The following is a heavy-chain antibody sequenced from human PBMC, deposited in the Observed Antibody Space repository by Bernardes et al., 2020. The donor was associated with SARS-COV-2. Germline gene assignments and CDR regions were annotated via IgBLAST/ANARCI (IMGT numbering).Heavy chain of an antibody. CDR3: ARGVQGVIITSPYYYGVDV. CDR2: IYNSGRT. V-gene: IGHV4-59*01. D-gene: IGHD3-10*01. Sequence: SETLSLTCTVSGGSISSYYWSWIRQPPGKGLEWIGYIYNSGRTNYHPSLKSRVTISLDTSNNQFSLRLTSVIAADTAVYYCARGVQGVIITSPYYYGVDVWGQGTTVTVSS. CDR1: GGSISSYY. J-gene: IGHJ6*02.